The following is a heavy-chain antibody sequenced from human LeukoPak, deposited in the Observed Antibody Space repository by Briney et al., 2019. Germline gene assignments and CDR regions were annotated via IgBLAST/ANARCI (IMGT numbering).Heavy chain of an antibody. CDR3: ARVASSSWYDFDY. J-gene: IGHJ4*02. Sequence: GESLKISCQGSGYDFASYWIGWVRQMPGRGLEWMGIIDPGNSDTRYSPSLQGQVTISADRSISTAYLQWRSLKASDTAMYYCARVASSSWYDFDYWGQGTLVTVSS. CDR2: IDPGNSDT. V-gene: IGHV5-51*01. D-gene: IGHD6-13*01. CDR1: GYDFASYW.